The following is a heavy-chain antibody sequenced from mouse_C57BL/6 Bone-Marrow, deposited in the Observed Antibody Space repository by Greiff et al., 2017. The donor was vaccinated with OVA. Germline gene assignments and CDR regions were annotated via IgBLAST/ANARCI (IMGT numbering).Heavy chain of an antibody. V-gene: IGHV1-52*01. CDR1: GYTFTSYW. CDR3: ARRTDFDY. J-gene: IGHJ2*01. CDR2: IDPSDSDT. Sequence: VQLQQPGAELVRPGSSVKLSCKASGYTFTSYWMHWVKQRPIKGLEWIGNIDPSDSDTHYNQKFKDKATVTVDKSSSTAYMQLSSLTSEDSAVYYCARRTDFDYWGQGTTLTVSS.